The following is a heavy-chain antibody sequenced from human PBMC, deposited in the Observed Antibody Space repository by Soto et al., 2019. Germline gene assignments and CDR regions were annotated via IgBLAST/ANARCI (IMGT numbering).Heavy chain of an antibody. CDR1: GFTFTSSA. J-gene: IGHJ4*02. D-gene: IGHD2-8*01. CDR3: AADAKAWQQMVPSDC. CDR2: IAVGSGYT. Sequence: ASVKVSCKASGFTFTSSAFQWVRQARGQRLEWIGWIAVGSGYTNYAQRFQDRVTLTRDMSTATTYMELSRLTSEATAIYYCAADAKAWQQMVPSDCWGQGDLVTGSS. V-gene: IGHV1-58*01.